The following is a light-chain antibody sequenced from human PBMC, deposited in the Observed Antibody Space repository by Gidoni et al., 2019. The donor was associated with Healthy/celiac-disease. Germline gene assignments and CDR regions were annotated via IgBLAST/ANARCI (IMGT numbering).Light chain of an antibody. CDR1: QGISSA. CDR3: QQFNSALFT. CDR2: DAS. Sequence: AIQLTQSPSSLSASVGDRVTITCRASQGISSALAWYQQKPGKAPKLLIYDASSLESGVPSRFSGSGSGTDFTLTISSLQPEDFATYYCQQFNSALFTFXPXTKVDIK. J-gene: IGKJ3*01. V-gene: IGKV1-13*02.